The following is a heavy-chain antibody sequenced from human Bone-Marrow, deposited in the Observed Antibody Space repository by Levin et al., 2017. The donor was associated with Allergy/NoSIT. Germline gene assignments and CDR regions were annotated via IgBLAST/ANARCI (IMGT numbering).Heavy chain of an antibody. D-gene: IGHD3-22*01. V-gene: IGHV3-11*03. J-gene: IGHJ4*02. CDR2: ISSSSSYT. Sequence: GESLKISCAASGFIFRDYYMSWIRQAPGTGPEWISFISSSSSYTNYADSVKGRFTISRDNAKNSLYLQMNNLRAEDTAVYYCASSGYDSVSGLWGQGTLVTVSS. CDR1: GFIFRDYY. CDR3: ASSGYDSVSGL.